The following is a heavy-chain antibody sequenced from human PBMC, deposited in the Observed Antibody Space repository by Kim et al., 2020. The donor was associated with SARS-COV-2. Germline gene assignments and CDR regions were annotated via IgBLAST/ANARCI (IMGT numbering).Heavy chain of an antibody. J-gene: IGHJ3*02. Sequence: TNYHPSLKSRVTISIDTSKNQFSLRLNAVTAADTAVYYCARETDYTDAFDIWGQGTMVTVSS. D-gene: IGHD4-4*01. CDR3: ARETDYTDAFDI. V-gene: IGHV4-59*01. CDR2: T.